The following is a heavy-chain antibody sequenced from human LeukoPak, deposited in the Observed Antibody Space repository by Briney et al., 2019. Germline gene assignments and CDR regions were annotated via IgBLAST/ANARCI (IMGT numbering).Heavy chain of an antibody. J-gene: IGHJ4*02. CDR3: AKTPYSGSYYACLDY. Sequence: GGSLRLSCAASGFTFSHFWMSWVRQAPGKGLEWVAYIKKTGSETYYVDSVKGRSTITRDNTRNSLFLQMYSLRAEDTAVYYCAKTPYSGSYYACLDYWGQGTLVTVSS. D-gene: IGHD1-26*01. CDR2: IKKTGSET. V-gene: IGHV3-7*03. CDR1: GFTFSHFW.